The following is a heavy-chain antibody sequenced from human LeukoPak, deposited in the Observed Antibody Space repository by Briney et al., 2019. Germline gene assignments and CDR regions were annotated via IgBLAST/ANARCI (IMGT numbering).Heavy chain of an antibody. V-gene: IGHV4-4*07. Sequence: SETLSLTCTVSGGSISSYYWSWIRQPAGKGLEWIGRIYTSGSTNYNPSLKSRVTMSVDTSKNQFSLKLSSVTAADTAVYYCARARGVPEIYCSGGSCSWYFDLWGRGTLVTVSS. CDR3: ARARGVPEIYCSGGSCSWYFDL. CDR2: IYTSGST. J-gene: IGHJ2*01. CDR1: GGSISSYY. D-gene: IGHD2-15*01.